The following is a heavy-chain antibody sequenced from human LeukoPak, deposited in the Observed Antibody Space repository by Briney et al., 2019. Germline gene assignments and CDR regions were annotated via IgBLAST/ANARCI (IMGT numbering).Heavy chain of an antibody. D-gene: IGHD3-10*01. Sequence: SQTLSLTCAVSGGSISSGGYSWSWIRQPPGKGLEWIGYIYHSGSTYYNPSLKSRVTISVDRSKNQFSLKLSSVTAADTAVYYCARGVRGVINSHYYYYGMDVWGQGTTVTVPS. J-gene: IGHJ6*02. CDR3: ARGVRGVINSHYYYYGMDV. V-gene: IGHV4-30-2*01. CDR2: IYHSGST. CDR1: GGSISSGGYS.